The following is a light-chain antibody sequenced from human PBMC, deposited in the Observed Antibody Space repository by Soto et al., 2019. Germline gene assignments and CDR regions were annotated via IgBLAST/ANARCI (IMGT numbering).Light chain of an antibody. CDR3: CSYAGNSNYV. V-gene: IGLV2-23*01. CDR1: SSDVGSYNL. Sequence: QSALTQPASVSGSPGQSITISCTGTSSDVGSYNLVSWYQQHPGKAPKLMIYEGSQRPSGVSNRFSGSKSGNTASLTISGLQAEDEADYFCCSYAGNSNYVFGSGTKLTVL. J-gene: IGLJ1*01. CDR2: EGS.